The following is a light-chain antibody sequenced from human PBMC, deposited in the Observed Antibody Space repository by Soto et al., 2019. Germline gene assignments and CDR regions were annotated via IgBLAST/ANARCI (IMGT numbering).Light chain of an antibody. V-gene: IGKV3D-20*02. J-gene: IGKJ4*01. CDR2: DAS. CDR3: QQRSNWLT. CDR1: QSVSSSY. Sequence: EIVLTQSPGTLSLSPGERATLSCRASQSVSSSYLGWYQQKPGQAPRLLIYDASNRATGIPARFSGSGSGTDFTLTISSLEPEDFAVYYCQQRSNWLTFGGGTKVDIK.